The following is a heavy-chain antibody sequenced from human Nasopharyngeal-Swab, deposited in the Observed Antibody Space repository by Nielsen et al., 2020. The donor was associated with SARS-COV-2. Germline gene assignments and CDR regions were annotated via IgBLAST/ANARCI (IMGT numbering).Heavy chain of an antibody. V-gene: IGHV4-34*01. CDR3: ARGLSGVVPAPILGLGPYYYYYYMDV. CDR2: INHSGST. CDR1: GGSFSGPY. Sequence: SETLSLTCAVYGGSFSGPYWGWIRQPPGKGLEWIAEINHSGSTNYNPSLKSRVTLSVDTSMNQVSLEVSSVTAADTAVYYCARGLSGVVPAPILGLGPYYYYYYMDVWGKGTTVTVSS. J-gene: IGHJ6*03. D-gene: IGHD2-2*01.